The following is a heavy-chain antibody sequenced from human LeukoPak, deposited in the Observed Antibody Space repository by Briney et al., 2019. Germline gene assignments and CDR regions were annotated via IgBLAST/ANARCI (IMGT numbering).Heavy chain of an antibody. J-gene: IGHJ4*02. CDR1: GDSITSNDYY. CDR3: ARRNSNWYYFDY. CDR2: IYYSGST. V-gene: IGHV4-39*07. D-gene: IGHD6-13*01. Sequence: SETLSLTCTVSGDSITSNDYYWGWIRQPPGKGLEWIGTIYYSGSTYYNPSLKSQFTISIDTSKNQFSLKLSSVTAADTAVYYCARRNSNWYYFDYWGQGTLVNVSS.